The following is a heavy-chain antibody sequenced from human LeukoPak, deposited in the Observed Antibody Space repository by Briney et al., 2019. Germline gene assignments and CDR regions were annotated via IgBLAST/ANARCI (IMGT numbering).Heavy chain of an antibody. CDR3: AREGYDSSGYYY. CDR2: ISSSGSTI. V-gene: IGHV3-48*03. CDR1: GFTFSSYE. Sequence: PGGSLRLSCAASGFTFSSYEMHWVRQAPGKGLEWVSYISSSGSTIYYADSVKGRFTISRDNAKNSLYLQMNSLRAEDTAVYYCAREGYDSSGYYYWGQGTLVTVSS. J-gene: IGHJ4*02. D-gene: IGHD3-22*01.